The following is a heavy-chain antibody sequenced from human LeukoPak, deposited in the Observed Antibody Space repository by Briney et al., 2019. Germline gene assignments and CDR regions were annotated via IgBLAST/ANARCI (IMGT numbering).Heavy chain of an antibody. D-gene: IGHD3-22*01. CDR3: AKVATRYYDSSGYYSHYFDY. CDR1: GFTFSSYS. CDR2: ISSSSSTI. V-gene: IGHV3-48*04. Sequence: GGSLRLSCAASGFTFSSYSMNWVRQAPGKGLEWVSYISSSSSTIYYADSVKGRFTISRDNAKNSLYLQMNSLRAEDMALYYCAKVATRYYDSSGYYSHYFDYWGQGTLVTVSS. J-gene: IGHJ4*02.